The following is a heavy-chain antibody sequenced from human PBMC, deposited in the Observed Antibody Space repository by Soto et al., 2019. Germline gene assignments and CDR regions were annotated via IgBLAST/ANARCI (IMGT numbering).Heavy chain of an antibody. Sequence: EVQLVESGGGLIQPGGSLRLSCAASGFTFSSYWMHWVRQTPGKGLVWVSRIDREGSDTAYADSVKGRFTISRDNAKNTLYLQMNSLRAEDTAVYYCVRATTTVTTRPTLGYWGQGTLVTVSS. CDR1: GFTFSSYW. D-gene: IGHD4-17*01. CDR3: VRATTTVTTRPTLGY. J-gene: IGHJ4*02. CDR2: IDREGSDT. V-gene: IGHV3-74*01.